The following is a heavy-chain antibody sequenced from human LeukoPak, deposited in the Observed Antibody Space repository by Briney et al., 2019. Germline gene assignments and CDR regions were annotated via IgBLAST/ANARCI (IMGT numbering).Heavy chain of an antibody. CDR1: GGSFSGYY. CDR3: ARGPLVVVVAATLYYYYGMDV. V-gene: IGHV4-34*01. Sequence: PSETLSLTCAVYGGSFSGYYWSWIRQPPGKGLGWIGEINHSGSTNYNPSLKSRVTISVDTSKNQFSLKLSSVTAADTAVYYCARGPLVVVVAATLYYYYGMDVWGQGTTVTVSS. J-gene: IGHJ6*02. CDR2: INHSGST. D-gene: IGHD2-15*01.